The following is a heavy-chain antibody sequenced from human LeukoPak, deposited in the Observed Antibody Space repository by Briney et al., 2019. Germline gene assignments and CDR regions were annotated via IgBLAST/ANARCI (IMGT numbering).Heavy chain of an antibody. CDR2: IGVSGDT. CDR1: GFNFSKND. V-gene: IGHV3-13*01. Sequence: PGGSLRLSCVASGFNFSKNDMHWVRQTTERRLEWVSAIGVSGDTYYADPVKGRFTISRENGKNSVYLQMNSLSAGDTAVYFCAKAFDYNGLRGEGGSFDCWGQGALVTVSS. D-gene: IGHD4-11*01. J-gene: IGHJ4*02. CDR3: AKAFDYNGLRGEGGSFDC.